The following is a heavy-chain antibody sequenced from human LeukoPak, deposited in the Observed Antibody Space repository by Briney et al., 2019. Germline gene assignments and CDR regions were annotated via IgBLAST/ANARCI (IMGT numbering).Heavy chain of an antibody. CDR3: AKGIVGATRKINFFDY. V-gene: IGHV3-23*01. CDR1: GFTFSSYA. Sequence: GGSLRLSCAASGFTFSSYAMSWVRQAPGKGLEWVSAISGSGGSTYYADSVKGRFTISRDNSKNTLYLQMNSLRAEETAVYYCAKGIVGATRKINFFDYWGQGTLVTVPS. D-gene: IGHD1-26*01. CDR2: ISGSGGST. J-gene: IGHJ4*02.